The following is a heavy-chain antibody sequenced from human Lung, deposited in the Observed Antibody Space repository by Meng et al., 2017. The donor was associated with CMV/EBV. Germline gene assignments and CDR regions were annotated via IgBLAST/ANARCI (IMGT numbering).Heavy chain of an antibody. CDR2: INSDGSYT. D-gene: IGHD3-3*01. V-gene: IGHV3-74*01. J-gene: IGHJ4*02. CDR1: FTFSSHW. Sequence: FTFSSHWMHWVRQAPGKGLVWVSRINSDGSYTNYADSVKGRFTISRDNAKNTLYLQMNSLRTEDTAVYYCARDKSTYDDFWSGYDDYWGQGTLVTV. CDR3: ARDKSTYDDFWSGYDDY.